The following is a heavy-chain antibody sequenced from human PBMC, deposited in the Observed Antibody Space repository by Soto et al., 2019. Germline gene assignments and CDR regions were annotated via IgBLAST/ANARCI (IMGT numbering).Heavy chain of an antibody. J-gene: IGHJ4*02. Sequence: EVELVESGGGLVQPGGSLRLSCVASGFPFITYSMSWVRQAPGKWLEWISYISASTLTTFYADSVKGRFTISRDTAQNSLYLQMNSLRDEDTAVYYCARAPQLVAPAATGFDSWGQGTLVTVSS. D-gene: IGHD2-2*01. CDR2: ISASTLTT. CDR3: ARAPQLVAPAATGFDS. CDR1: GFPFITYS. V-gene: IGHV3-48*02.